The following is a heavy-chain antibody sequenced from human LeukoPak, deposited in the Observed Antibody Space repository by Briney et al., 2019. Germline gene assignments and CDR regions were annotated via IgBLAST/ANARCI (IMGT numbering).Heavy chain of an antibody. CDR1: GGSFSGYY. D-gene: IGHD3-22*01. V-gene: IGHV4-34*01. J-gene: IGHJ2*01. CDR3: VTGHYDSRTYFDL. Sequence: SETLSLTCAVYGGSFSGYYWSWIRQPPGKGLEWIGEINHSGSTNYNPSLKSRVTISVDTSKNQFSLKLSSVTAEDTAVYYCVTGHYDSRTYFDLWGRGTLVTVSS. CDR2: INHSGST.